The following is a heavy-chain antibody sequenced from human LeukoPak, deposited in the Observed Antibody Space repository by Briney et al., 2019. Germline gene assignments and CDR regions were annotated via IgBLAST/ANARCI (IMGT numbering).Heavy chain of an antibody. J-gene: IGHJ4*02. CDR3: AKDVQTYGSGSYLGY. V-gene: IGHV3-23*01. CDR1: GFTFSSYA. CDR2: ISGSGGST. D-gene: IGHD3-10*01. Sequence: GGSLRLSCAASGFTFSSYAMSWVRQAPGKGLEWVAAISGSGGSTYYADSVKGRFTISRDKSKNTLSLQMPSLRAEDTAVYYCAKDVQTYGSGSYLGYWGQGTLVTVSS.